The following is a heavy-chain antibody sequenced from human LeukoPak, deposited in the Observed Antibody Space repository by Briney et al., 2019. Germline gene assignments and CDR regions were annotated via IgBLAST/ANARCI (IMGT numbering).Heavy chain of an antibody. CDR3: ARVPRRSGWSIDY. CDR1: GVSFSGYY. J-gene: IGHJ4*02. V-gene: IGHV4-34*01. D-gene: IGHD6-19*01. Sequence: PSETLSLTCAVYGVSFSGYYWSWLRQPPGKGLEWIGEINHSGSTNYNPSLKSRVTISVDTSKNQFSLKLSSVTAADTAVYYCARVPRRSGWSIDYWGQGTLVTVSS. CDR2: INHSGST.